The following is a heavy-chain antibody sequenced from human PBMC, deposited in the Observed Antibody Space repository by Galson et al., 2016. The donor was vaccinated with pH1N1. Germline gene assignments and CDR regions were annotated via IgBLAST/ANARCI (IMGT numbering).Heavy chain of an antibody. Sequence: SVKVSGKASGYTFDMFGISWVRQAPGQGLQWMGWINPYDGNTNYAQKFQGRVTLTTDTSTSTAYLELRSLRSDDTAVYYCARDTKIEGVTTAWFDPWGQGTLVTVSS. CDR1: GYTFDMFG. J-gene: IGHJ5*02. D-gene: IGHD3-16*01. V-gene: IGHV1-18*01. CDR2: INPYDGNT. CDR3: ARDTKIEGVTTAWFDP.